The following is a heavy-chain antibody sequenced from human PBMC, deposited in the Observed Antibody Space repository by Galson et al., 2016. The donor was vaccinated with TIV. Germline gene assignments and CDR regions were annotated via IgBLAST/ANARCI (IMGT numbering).Heavy chain of an antibody. CDR1: GFTFSNYW. Sequence: SLRLSCAASGFTFSNYWMTWVRQAPGKGLEWVANIKGDGSQIHYMDSVKGRFTISGDNAKNSLDLQMNSLRAEDTAVYYCARDGNYRDSSAISYDAFDIWGQGTTVTVSS. D-gene: IGHD3-22*01. CDR2: IKGDGSQI. J-gene: IGHJ3*02. CDR3: ARDGNYRDSSAISYDAFDI. V-gene: IGHV3-7*01.